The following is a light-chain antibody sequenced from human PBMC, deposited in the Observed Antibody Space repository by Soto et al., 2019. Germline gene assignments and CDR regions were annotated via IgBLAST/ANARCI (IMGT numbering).Light chain of an antibody. CDR3: QQYGSSGT. V-gene: IGKV3-20*01. Sequence: IVLTLSPGTVSLSAGERAALSGRACQSVSSSYLAWYQQKPGQAPRLLIYGASSRATGIPDRFSGSGSGTDFTLTISRLEPEDFAVYHCQQYGSSGTFGQRTKVDNK. J-gene: IGKJ1*01. CDR1: QSVSSSY. CDR2: GAS.